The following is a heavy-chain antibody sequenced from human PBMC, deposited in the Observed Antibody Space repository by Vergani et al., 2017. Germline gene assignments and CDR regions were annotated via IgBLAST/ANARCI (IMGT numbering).Heavy chain of an antibody. J-gene: IGHJ4*02. D-gene: IGHD5-12*01. CDR3: ARIRRRGRSGYDIFDF. V-gene: IGHV2-70*01. CDR1: GFSILTSEMC. Sequence: QVTLRESGTALVKPTQTLTLTCTFSGFSILTSEMCVSWIRQPPGKALEWLALIDWNDNKYFNTSLKTRLTISKDASKNQVVLTMTNMYPVDTATYYCARIRRRGRSGYDIFDFWGQGILVTVAS. CDR2: IDWNDNK.